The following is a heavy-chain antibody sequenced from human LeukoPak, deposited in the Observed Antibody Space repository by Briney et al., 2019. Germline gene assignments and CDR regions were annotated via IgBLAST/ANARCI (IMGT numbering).Heavy chain of an antibody. Sequence: SETLSLTCVVSGGSISAYYWNWIRQPAGKGLEWIGRLHSSGETTSNPSLMSRASMSLDTSRTHFTLKLTSVTAADTAIYYCATMFSESSDFDHWGQGTLVTVSS. CDR2: LHSSGET. V-gene: IGHV4-4*07. J-gene: IGHJ4*02. CDR3: ATMFSESSDFDH. D-gene: IGHD3-10*02. CDR1: GGSISAYY.